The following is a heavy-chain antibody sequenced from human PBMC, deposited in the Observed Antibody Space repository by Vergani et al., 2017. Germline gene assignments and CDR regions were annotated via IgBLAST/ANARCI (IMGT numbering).Heavy chain of an antibody. Sequence: QVQLEESGGGVVQPGRSLRLSCAGSGFTLSSHAMHWVRQAPGKGLEWVTFIRYGGSNTYYADSVKGRFTISRDNSKNTLFLQMNSLRPEDTAVYYCARDTVTGSRYFDYWGQGTLVTVSS. D-gene: IGHD6-19*01. J-gene: IGHJ4*02. CDR2: IRYGGSNT. CDR3: ARDTVTGSRYFDY. V-gene: IGHV3-30*02. CDR1: GFTLSSHA.